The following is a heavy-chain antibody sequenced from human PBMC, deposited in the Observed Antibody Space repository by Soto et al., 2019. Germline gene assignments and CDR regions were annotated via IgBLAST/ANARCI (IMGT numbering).Heavy chain of an antibody. Sequence: ASVKVSCKASGGTFSSYAISWVRQAPGQGLEWMGGIIPIFGTANYAQKFQGRVTITADESTSTAYMELSSLRSEDTAGYYCARDKIAAPPAISHYYYYYGMDVWGQGTTVTVSS. CDR1: GGTFSSYA. D-gene: IGHD6-6*01. J-gene: IGHJ6*02. V-gene: IGHV1-69*13. CDR3: ARDKIAAPPAISHYYYYYGMDV. CDR2: IIPIFGTA.